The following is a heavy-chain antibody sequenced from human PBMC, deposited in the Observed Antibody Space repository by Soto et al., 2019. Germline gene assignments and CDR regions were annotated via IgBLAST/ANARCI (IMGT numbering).Heavy chain of an antibody. D-gene: IGHD2-15*01. CDR1: GFTFSSYA. CDR3: ARVPSASGRAHFDS. CDR2: ISYDGSNK. J-gene: IGHJ4*02. V-gene: IGHV3-30-3*01. Sequence: QVQLVESGGGVVQPGRSLRLSCAASGFTFSSYAMHWVRQAPGKGLEWVAVISYDGSNKYYADSVKGRFTISRDNSKNTMYLQMNSLRAEDTAVYYCARVPSASGRAHFDSGGKGTLFTVSS.